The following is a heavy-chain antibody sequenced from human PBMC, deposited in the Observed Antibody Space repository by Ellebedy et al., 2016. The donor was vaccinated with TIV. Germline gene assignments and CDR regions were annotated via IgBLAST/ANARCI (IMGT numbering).Heavy chain of an antibody. V-gene: IGHV3-7*01. CDR1: GFAFSTYW. J-gene: IGHJ4*02. D-gene: IGHD6-19*01. CDR2: IKQDGSEI. Sequence: GESLKISCAASGFAFSTYWMSWVRQAPGKGLEWVANIKQDGSEIYYVDSVKGRFTISRDNAKNSLYLHMNTLSAEDTATYYCARERRQCVDPRNDYWGQGTLVTVSS. CDR3: ARERRQCVDPRNDY.